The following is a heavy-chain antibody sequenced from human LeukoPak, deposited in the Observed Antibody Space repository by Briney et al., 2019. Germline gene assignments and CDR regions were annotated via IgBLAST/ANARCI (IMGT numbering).Heavy chain of an antibody. J-gene: IGHJ6*04. CDR2: IYSGGST. D-gene: IGHD4-17*01. V-gene: IGHV3-53*01. CDR1: GFTVSSNY. Sequence: GGSLRLSCAASGFTVSSNYMSWVRQAPGKGLEWVSVIYSGGSTYYADSVKGRFTISRDISKNTLYLQMNSLRAEDTAVYYCARDSVTVTTLGYYYGMDVWGKGTTVTVSS. CDR3: ARDSVTVTTLGYYYGMDV.